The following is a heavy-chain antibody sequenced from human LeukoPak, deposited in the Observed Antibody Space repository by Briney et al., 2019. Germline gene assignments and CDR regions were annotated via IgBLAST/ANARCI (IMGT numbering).Heavy chain of an antibody. V-gene: IGHV3-48*03. J-gene: IGHJ2*01. Sequence: GGSLRLSCAASGFNFSSYEMNWVRQAPGKGLEWISDISPSGRTMSYADSVKGRFTISRDNAKNSLYLQMNSLRDEDTAVYYCARDRQQMDREGYFDLWGRGTLVTVSS. D-gene: IGHD6-13*01. CDR2: ISPSGRTM. CDR3: ARDRQQMDREGYFDL. CDR1: GFNFSSYE.